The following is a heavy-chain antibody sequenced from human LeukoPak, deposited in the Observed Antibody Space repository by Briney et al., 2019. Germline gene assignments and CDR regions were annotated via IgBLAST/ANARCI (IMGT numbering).Heavy chain of an antibody. V-gene: IGHV3-30*04. CDR2: ISYDGSNK. D-gene: IGHD4-23*01. CDR3: ARATVVTQGVDY. CDR1: GFTFSSYA. J-gene: IGHJ4*02. Sequence: GGSLRLSCAASGFTFSSYAMSWVRQAPGKGLEWVAVISYDGSNKYYADSVKGRFTISRDNSKNTLYLQMNSLRAEDTAVYYCARATVVTQGVDYWGQGTLVTVSS.